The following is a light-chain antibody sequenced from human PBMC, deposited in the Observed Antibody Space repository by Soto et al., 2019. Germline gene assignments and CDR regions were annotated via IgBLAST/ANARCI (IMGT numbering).Light chain of an antibody. V-gene: IGLV1-47*01. Sequence: QSVLTQPPSASGTPGQRVTISCSGSSSNIGRSYVFWYKQLPGTAPRLLIYRNNQRPSGVPDRFAGSKSGTGASLAISGLRSDDEAVYYCEAWDDSLSGVVFGGGTKLTVL. CDR2: RNN. CDR3: EAWDDSLSGVV. J-gene: IGLJ2*01. CDR1: SSNIGRSY.